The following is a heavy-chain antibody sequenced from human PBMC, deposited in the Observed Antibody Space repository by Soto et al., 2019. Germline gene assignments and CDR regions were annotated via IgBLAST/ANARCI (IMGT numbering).Heavy chain of an antibody. CDR2: FDPEDGET. Sequence: QVQLVQSGADVKKPGASVKVSCKVSGYTLTKLSMHWVRQAPGKGLEWMGGFDPEDGETIYAQKFQGRVAVTEDTSTDTAYMELNNLRSEDTAVYYCAAPPGRQQLLLRALSFDYWGQGTLVTVSS. V-gene: IGHV1-24*01. CDR3: AAPPGRQQLLLRALSFDY. J-gene: IGHJ4*02. CDR1: GYTLTKLS. D-gene: IGHD1-26*01.